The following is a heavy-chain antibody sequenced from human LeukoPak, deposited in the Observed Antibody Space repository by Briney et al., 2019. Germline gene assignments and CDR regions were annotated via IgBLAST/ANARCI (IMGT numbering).Heavy chain of an antibody. CDR3: ATGSQWLRSSYYYYYYMDV. Sequence: ASVKVSCKVSGYTLTELSMHRVRQAPGKGLEWMGGFDPEDGETIYAQKFQGRVTMTEDTSTDTAYMELSSLRSEDTAVYYCATGSQWLRSSYYYYYYMDVWGKGTTVTISS. J-gene: IGHJ6*03. V-gene: IGHV1-24*01. CDR1: GYTLTELS. CDR2: FDPEDGET. D-gene: IGHD5-12*01.